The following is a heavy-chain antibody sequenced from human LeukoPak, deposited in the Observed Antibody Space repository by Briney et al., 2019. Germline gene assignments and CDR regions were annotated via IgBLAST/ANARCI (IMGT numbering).Heavy chain of an antibody. J-gene: IGHJ4*02. D-gene: IGHD2-2*01. V-gene: IGHV3-66*02. CDR3: ARAGYCSSTSCPWGY. CDR1: GFTVSSNY. CDR2: IYSGGST. Sequence: GGSLRLSCAASGFTVSSNYMSWVRQPPGKGLEWVSVIYSGGSTYYADSVKGRFTISRDNSKNTLYLQMNSLRAEDTAVYYCARAGYCSSTSCPWGYWGQGTLVTVSS.